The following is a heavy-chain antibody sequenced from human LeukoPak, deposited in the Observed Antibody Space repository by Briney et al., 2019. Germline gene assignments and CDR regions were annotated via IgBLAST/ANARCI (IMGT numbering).Heavy chain of an antibody. CDR1: GGSISSYY. J-gene: IGHJ1*01. CDR2: LSKSGNT. D-gene: IGHD2-2*01. Sequence: SETLSLTCTVSGGSISSYYWSWIRLPPGKGLEWIGYLSKSGNTNYSPSLKSRVTIFGDTSKNQFFLKLNSVTAADTAVYYCARGYCSSTICFQYFHHWGQGTLVTVSS. V-gene: IGHV4-59*01. CDR3: ARGYCSSTICFQYFHH.